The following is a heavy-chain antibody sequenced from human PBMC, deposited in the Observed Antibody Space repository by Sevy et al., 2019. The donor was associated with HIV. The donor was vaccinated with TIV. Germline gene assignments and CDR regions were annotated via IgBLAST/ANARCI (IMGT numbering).Heavy chain of an antibody. J-gene: IGHJ6*03. CDR3: AKEGSRSWTYYYYYYMDV. CDR2: ISYDGSNK. CDR1: GFTFSSYG. D-gene: IGHD6-13*01. V-gene: IGHV3-30*18. Sequence: GGSLRLSCAASGFTFSSYGMHWVRQAPGKGLEWVAVISYDGSNKYYADSVKVRFTISRGNSKNTLYRQMNSLRAEDTAVYYCAKEGSRSWTYYYYYYMDVWGKGTMVTVSS.